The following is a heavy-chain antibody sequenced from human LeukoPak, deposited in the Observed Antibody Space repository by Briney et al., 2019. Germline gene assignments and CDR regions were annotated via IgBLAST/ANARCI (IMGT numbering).Heavy chain of an antibody. CDR3: ARAPPPRYYFDC. J-gene: IGHJ4*02. V-gene: IGHV4-38-2*01. CDR1: GYPISRGYY. CDR2: IYQSRSI. Sequence: PSETLSLTCAVSGYPISRGYYWGWIRQPPGKGLEWIGSIYQSRSIYYNPSLKSRVTISADTTKNHFSLKLSSVTAADTAVYYCARAPPPRYYFDCWGQGTLVTVSS.